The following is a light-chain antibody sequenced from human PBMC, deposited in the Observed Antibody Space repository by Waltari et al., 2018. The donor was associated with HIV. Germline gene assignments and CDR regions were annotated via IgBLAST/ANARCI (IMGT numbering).Light chain of an antibody. J-gene: IGKJ2*01. Sequence: DIQMTQSPSTLSASVGDTVTMTCRASVNIDSWLAWYQQKPGRAPKVLIYKASTLESGVPSRFSGSGSGTEFTLTISSLQAYDFATYYCQQYNSDFTFGPGTRVEIK. CDR1: VNIDSW. CDR3: QQYNSDFT. V-gene: IGKV1-5*03. CDR2: KAS.